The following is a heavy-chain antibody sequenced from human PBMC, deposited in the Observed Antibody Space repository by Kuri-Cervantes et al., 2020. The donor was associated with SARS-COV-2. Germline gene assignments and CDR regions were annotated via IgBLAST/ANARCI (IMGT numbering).Heavy chain of an antibody. CDR1: GFTFSSYA. V-gene: IGHV3-30-3*01. J-gene: IGHJ6*02. CDR3: ARGAVAGTLYYYYYGMDV. Sequence: GESLKISCAASGFTFSSYAMHWVRQAPGKGLEWVAVISYDGSNKYYADSVKGRFTISRDNSKNTLYLQMNSLRAEDTAVYYCARGAVAGTLYYYYYGMDVWGQGTTVTVS. D-gene: IGHD6-19*01. CDR2: ISYDGSNK.